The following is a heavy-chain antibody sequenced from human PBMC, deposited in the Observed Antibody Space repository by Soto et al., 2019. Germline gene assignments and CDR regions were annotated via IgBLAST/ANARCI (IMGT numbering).Heavy chain of an antibody. CDR2: IIPIFGTA. CDR1: GGTFSSYA. V-gene: IGHV1-69*01. CDR3: ARDHGGSYSHYYYYGMDV. J-gene: IGHJ6*02. D-gene: IGHD1-26*01. Sequence: QVQLVQSGAEVKKPGSSVKVSCKASGGTFSSYAISWVRQAPGQGLEWMGGIIPIFGTANYAQKFQGRVTITADESTSTADMELSSLRSEDTAVYYCARDHGGSYSHYYYYGMDVWGQGTTVTVSS.